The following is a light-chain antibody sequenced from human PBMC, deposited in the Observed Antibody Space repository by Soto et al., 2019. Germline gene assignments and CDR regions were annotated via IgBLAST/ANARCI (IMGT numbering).Light chain of an antibody. V-gene: IGLV2-14*01. J-gene: IGLJ3*02. CDR3: NSYTPANSWV. CDR1: SSDVGGYNY. CDR2: EVT. Sequence: QSALTQPASVSGSPGQSITISCTGTSSDVGGYNYVSWYQQHPGKAPKLIIYEVTNRPSGVSNRFSGSKSGNTASLTISGLPADDEADSYCNSYTPANSWVFGGGTQLTVL.